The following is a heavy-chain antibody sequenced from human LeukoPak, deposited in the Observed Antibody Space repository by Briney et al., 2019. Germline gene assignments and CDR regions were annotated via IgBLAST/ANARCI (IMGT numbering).Heavy chain of an antibody. CDR2: ISGSGGST. CDR3: ATEKNYGDYNAYGMDV. J-gene: IGHJ6*02. CDR1: GFTFSSYA. V-gene: IGHV3-23*01. D-gene: IGHD4-17*01. Sequence: PGGSLRLSCAASGFTFSSYAMSWVRQAPGKGLEWVSAISGSGGSTYCADSVKGRFTISRDNSKNSLSLQMNSLRAEDTAVYYCATEKNYGDYNAYGMDVWGQGTTVIVSS.